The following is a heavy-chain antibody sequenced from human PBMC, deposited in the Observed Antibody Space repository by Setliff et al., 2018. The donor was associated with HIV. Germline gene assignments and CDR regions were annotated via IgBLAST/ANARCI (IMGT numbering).Heavy chain of an antibody. CDR2: VSNTGRRT. CDR1: GFTFSSAW. V-gene: IGHV3-23*05. D-gene: IGHD2-8*02. CDR3: VKDAYSTGKPGIS. J-gene: IGHJ4*02. Sequence: GGSLRLSCAASGFTFSSAWMIWVRQAPGKGLDWVSAVSNTGRRTFYADSVKGRFTISKDNFENVVYLQMNSLRVDDTAVYYCVKDAYSTGKPGISWGQGTQVTVSS.